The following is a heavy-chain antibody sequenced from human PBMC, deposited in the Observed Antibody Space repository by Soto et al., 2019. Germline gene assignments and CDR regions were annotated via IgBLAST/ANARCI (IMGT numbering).Heavy chain of an antibody. V-gene: IGHV3-23*01. J-gene: IGHJ4*02. CDR1: GFTFSNAW. CDR2: ISGSGGST. CDR3: AKDSIVVVTAVDY. D-gene: IGHD2-21*02. Sequence: PGGSLRLSCVASGFTFSNAWMNWVRQAPGKGLEWVSSISGSGGSTYYADSVKGRFTISRDNSKNTLYLQMNSLRAEDTAVYYCAKDSIVVVTAVDYWGQGTLVTVPQ.